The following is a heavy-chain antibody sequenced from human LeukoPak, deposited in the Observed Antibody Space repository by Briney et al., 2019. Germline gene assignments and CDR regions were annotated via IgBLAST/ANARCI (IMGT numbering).Heavy chain of an antibody. CDR1: GGSISSYY. CDR2: IYYSGST. D-gene: IGHD2-21*02. V-gene: IGHV4-59*12. J-gene: IGHJ4*02. CDR3: ARANLAYCGGDCYFDY. Sequence: SETLSLTCTVSGGSISSYYWSWIRQPPGKGLEWIGYIYYSGSTNYNPSLKSRVTISVDTSKNQFSLKLGSVTAADTAVYYCARANLAYCGGDCYFDYWGQGTLVTVSS.